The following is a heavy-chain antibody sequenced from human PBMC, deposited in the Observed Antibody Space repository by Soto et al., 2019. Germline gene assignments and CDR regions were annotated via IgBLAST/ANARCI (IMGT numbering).Heavy chain of an antibody. CDR3: ARVQRQYYYGMDF. J-gene: IGHJ6*02. CDR2: ISTSGGST. CDR1: GFTFSSYA. Sequence: EVLLLESGGDLVQPGGSLRLSCAASGFTFSSYAMSWVRQAPGKGLEWVSTISTSGGSTYYADSVKGRFTISRDNSKNTRGLQMNSLRAEDTAVYYCARVQRQYYYGMDFWGQGTSVTVSS. V-gene: IGHV3-23*01.